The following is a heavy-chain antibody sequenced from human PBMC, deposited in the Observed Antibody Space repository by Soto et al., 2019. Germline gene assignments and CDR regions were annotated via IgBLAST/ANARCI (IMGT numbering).Heavy chain of an antibody. D-gene: IGHD6-19*01. CDR1: GGSISSGVYY. CDR3: ARDVSVTGTGGVAY. CDR2: IHYGGST. Sequence: SETLSLTCTVSGGSISSGVYYCSWLRQHPGKGLEWIGYIHYGGSTYYNPSLKSQISISVETSMNQYALKLGPVTAAGTGVYYCARDVSVTGTGGVAYWGQGTPGTVSP. J-gene: IGHJ4*01. V-gene: IGHV4-31*01.